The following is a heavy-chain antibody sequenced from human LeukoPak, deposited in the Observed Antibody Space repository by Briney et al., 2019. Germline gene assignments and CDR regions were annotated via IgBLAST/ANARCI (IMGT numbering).Heavy chain of an antibody. CDR3: ARDWYGDYDHWFDP. V-gene: IGHV3-66*01. CDR1: EFSVGSNY. CDR2: IYSGGST. D-gene: IGHD4-17*01. J-gene: IGHJ5*02. Sequence: GGSLRLSCAASEFSVGSNYMTWVRQAPGKGLEWVSLIYSGGSTYYADSVKGRFTISRDNSKNTLYLQMNSLRAEDTAVYYCARDWYGDYDHWFDPWGQGTLVTVSS.